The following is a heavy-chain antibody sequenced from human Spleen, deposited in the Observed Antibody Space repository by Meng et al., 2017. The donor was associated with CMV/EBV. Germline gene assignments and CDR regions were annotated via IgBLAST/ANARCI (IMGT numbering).Heavy chain of an antibody. V-gene: IGHV3-74*01. CDR1: GFTFSSHW. J-gene: IGHJ4*02. D-gene: IGHD3-16*01. Sequence: GGSLRLSCAASGFTFSSHWMHWVRQAPGKGLVWVSHINSDGSSTNYADSVKGRFTISRDNARNSMYLQLNSLRAEDTAVYYCARESGPQYYVDTRGFAVWGQGTLVTVSS. CDR2: INSDGSST. CDR3: ARESGPQYYVDTRGFAV.